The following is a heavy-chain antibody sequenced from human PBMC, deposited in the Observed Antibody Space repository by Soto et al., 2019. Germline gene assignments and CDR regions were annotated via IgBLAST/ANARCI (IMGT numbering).Heavy chain of an antibody. CDR1: GGTFSSYA. V-gene: IGHV1-69*01. CDR2: IIPIFGTA. J-gene: IGHJ6*02. CDR3: ARENRYFFYGMDV. Sequence: QEQLVQSGAEVKKPRSSVKVSCKSSGGTFSSYAINWVRQAPGQGLECMGGIIPIFGTANYAQNFQDRVTITADVSTNTAYMELSSLRSADTAMYYCARENRYFFYGMDVWGQGTTVTVSS.